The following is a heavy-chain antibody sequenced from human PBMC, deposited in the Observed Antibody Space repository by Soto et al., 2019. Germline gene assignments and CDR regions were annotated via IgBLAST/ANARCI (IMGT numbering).Heavy chain of an antibody. CDR1: GGSISSNY. D-gene: IGHD6-13*01. V-gene: IGHV4-59*01. CDR3: ARYRREAVAGYTLDN. Sequence: PSETLSITFTVSGGSISSNYWTWIRQPPGKGLEWIGYVYNSGSTNYNPSLKSRVTISEDTSKSQFSLKVNSMTAADTAVYYCARYRREAVAGYTLDNWGQGILVTFSS. J-gene: IGHJ4*02. CDR2: VYNSGST.